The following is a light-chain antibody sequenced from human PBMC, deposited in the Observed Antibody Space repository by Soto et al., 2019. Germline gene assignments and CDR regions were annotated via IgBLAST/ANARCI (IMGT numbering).Light chain of an antibody. V-gene: IGLV2-14*01. CDR1: SSDVGGYNY. J-gene: IGLJ2*01. Sequence: QSVLAQPPSVSASPGQSITISCTGTSSDVGGYNYVSWYQQYPGKAPKVIIYEINNRPSGVSDRFSGSKSGNTASLTISGLQAEDEAAYYCCSHKRSTTVGFGGRTKVTVL. CDR2: EIN. CDR3: CSHKRSTTVG.